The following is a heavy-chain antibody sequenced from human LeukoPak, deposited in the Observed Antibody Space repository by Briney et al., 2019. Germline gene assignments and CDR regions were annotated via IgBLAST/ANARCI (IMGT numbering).Heavy chain of an antibody. D-gene: IGHD4-17*01. J-gene: IGHJ4*02. CDR3: AREYGDYFDY. Sequence: PSETLSLTCTVSGGSISSSSYYWGWIRQPPGKGLEWIGSIYYSGSTYYNPSLKSRVTISVDTSKNQFSLKLSSVTAADTAVYYCAREYGDYFDYWGQGTLVTVSS. CDR1: GGSISSSSYY. CDR2: IYYSGST. V-gene: IGHV4-39*07.